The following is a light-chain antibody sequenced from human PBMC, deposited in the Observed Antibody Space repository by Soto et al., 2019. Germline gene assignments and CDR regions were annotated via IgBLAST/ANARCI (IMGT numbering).Light chain of an antibody. CDR3: SSYTSSSTYV. Sequence: QSALTQPASVSGSPGQSITISCIETTSDFGTKKFFSWYQQQPGKAPKLIIYEGTKRPSGVSSRFSGSKSGNTASLTVSGLQSDDEADYYCSSYTSSSTYVFGTGTKLTVL. CDR1: TSDFGTKKF. CDR2: EGT. V-gene: IGLV2-14*02. J-gene: IGLJ1*01.